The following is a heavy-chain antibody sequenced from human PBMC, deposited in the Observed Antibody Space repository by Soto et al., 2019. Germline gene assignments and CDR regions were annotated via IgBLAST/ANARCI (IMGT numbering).Heavy chain of an antibody. Sequence: SETLSLTCTVSGGSISSYYWSWIRQPPGKGLEWIGYIYYSGSTNYNPSLKSRVTISVDTSKNQFSLKLSSVTAADTAVYYCARVPGAARPEYYYYYMDVWGKGTTVTVSS. V-gene: IGHV4-59*01. J-gene: IGHJ6*03. CDR2: IYYSGST. CDR3: ARVPGAARPEYYYYYMDV. CDR1: GGSISSYY. D-gene: IGHD6-6*01.